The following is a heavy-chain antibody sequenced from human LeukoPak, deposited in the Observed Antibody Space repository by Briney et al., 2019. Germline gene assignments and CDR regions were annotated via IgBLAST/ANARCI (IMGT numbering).Heavy chain of an antibody. CDR2: INHSGST. CDR1: GGSFSGYY. CDR3: ARGRYDILTGYSPHDY. J-gene: IGHJ4*02. D-gene: IGHD3-9*01. V-gene: IGHV4-34*01. Sequence: SETLSLTCPVYGGSFSGYYWSWIRQPPGNGLEWIGEINHSGSTNYNPSLKSRVTISVDTSKNQFSLKLSSVTAADTAVYYCARGRYDILTGYSPHDYWGQGTLVTVSS.